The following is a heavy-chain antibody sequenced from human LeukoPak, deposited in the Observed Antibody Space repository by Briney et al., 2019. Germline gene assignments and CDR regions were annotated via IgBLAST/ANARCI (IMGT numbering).Heavy chain of an antibody. CDR1: GGSISSGSYY. J-gene: IGHJ3*02. D-gene: IGHD3-3*01. CDR2: IYTSGST. V-gene: IGHV4-61*02. CDR3: ARVLEWLYDAFDI. Sequence: SETLSLTCTVSGGSISSGSYYWSWIRQPAGKGLEWIGRIYTSGSTNYNRSLKSRVTMSVDTSKNQFSLKLSSVTAADTAVYYCARVLEWLYDAFDIWGQGTMVTVSS.